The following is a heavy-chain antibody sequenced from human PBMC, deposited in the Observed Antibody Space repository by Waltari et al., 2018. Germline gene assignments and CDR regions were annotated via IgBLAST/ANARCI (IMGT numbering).Heavy chain of an antibody. Sequence: QVQLQQWGAGLLKPSETLSLTCAVYGGSFRGYSWSWIRQPPGKGLEWIGEINHSGSTNYNPSLKSRVTISVDTSKNQFSLKLSSVTAADTAVYYCARGQYSSRPWDYWGQGTLVTVSS. CDR3: ARGQYSSRPWDY. D-gene: IGHD6-6*01. V-gene: IGHV4-34*01. J-gene: IGHJ4*02. CDR1: GGSFRGYS. CDR2: INHSGST.